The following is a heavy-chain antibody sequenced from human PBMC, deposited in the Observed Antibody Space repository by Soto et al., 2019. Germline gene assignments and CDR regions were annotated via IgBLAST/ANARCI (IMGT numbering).Heavy chain of an antibody. J-gene: IGHJ4*02. CDR3: AKDQKGLFDY. CDR1: GFTFSSYA. Sequence: GGSLRLSCAASGFTFSSYAVSWVRQAPGKGLEWVSTISGSGGSTYYADSVKGRFTISRDNSKNTLYLQMNSLRAEDTAVYYCAKDQKGLFDYWGQGTLVTVSS. CDR2: ISGSGGST. V-gene: IGHV3-23*01.